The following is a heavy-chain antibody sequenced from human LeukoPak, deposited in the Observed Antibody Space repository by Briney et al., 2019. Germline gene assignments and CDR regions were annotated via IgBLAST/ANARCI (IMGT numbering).Heavy chain of an antibody. J-gene: IGHJ4*02. CDR2: FDPEDGET. Sequence: ASVKVSCKVSGYTLSELSVHWVRQAPGKGLEWMGGFDPEDGETIYAHKFEGGVTMTEDTSTDTAYLDLSGLRSEDTAIYYCATVERQYFDTSGYYDYWGQGTLVTVSS. D-gene: IGHD3-22*01. CDR1: GYTLSELS. CDR3: ATVERQYFDTSGYYDY. V-gene: IGHV1-24*01.